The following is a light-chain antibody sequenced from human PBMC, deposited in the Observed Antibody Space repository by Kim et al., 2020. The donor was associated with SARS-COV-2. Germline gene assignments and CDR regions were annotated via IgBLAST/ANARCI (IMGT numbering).Light chain of an antibody. Sequence: GQSINISCTGTSSDIGGYNSVSWYQQHPGKAPKLMIYDVSKRPSGVSNRFSGSKSGNTASLTISGLQAEDEADYYCSSYTSSSTLVFGGGTKVTVL. J-gene: IGLJ2*01. V-gene: IGLV2-14*03. CDR1: SSDIGGYNS. CDR3: SSYTSSSTLV. CDR2: DVS.